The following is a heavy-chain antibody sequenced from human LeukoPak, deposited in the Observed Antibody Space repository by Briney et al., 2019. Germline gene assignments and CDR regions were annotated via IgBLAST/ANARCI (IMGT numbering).Heavy chain of an antibody. CDR1: GFTFDDYA. Sequence: GGSLRLSCAASGFTFDDYAMHWVRQAPGKGLEWVSGISWNSGSIGYADSVKGRFTISRDNAKNSLYLQMNSLRAEDTALYYCAKKAGYWYFDLWGRGTLVTVSS. CDR3: AKKAGYWYFDL. CDR2: ISWNSGSI. J-gene: IGHJ2*01. V-gene: IGHV3-9*01.